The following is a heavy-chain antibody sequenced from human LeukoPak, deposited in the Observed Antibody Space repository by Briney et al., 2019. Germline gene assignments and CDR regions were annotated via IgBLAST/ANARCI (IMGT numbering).Heavy chain of an antibody. Sequence: SETLSLTCTMSGGSVRSTSHYWGWIRQSPGKRLEWLGSVFYTGSTSYNPSLKSRVTVSVDASAIQFSLRLSSVTAADTAAYYCARRPVDYSSSDHAFDVWGPGTMVTVSS. V-gene: IGHV4-39*07. J-gene: IGHJ3*01. CDR1: GGSVRSTSHY. CDR3: ARRPVDYSSSDHAFDV. CDR2: VFYTGST. D-gene: IGHD3-22*01.